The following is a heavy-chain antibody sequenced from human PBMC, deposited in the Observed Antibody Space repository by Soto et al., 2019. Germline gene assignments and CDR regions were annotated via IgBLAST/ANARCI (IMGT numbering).Heavy chain of an antibody. Sequence: GGSLRLSCAASGFTYSTYTMHWVRQAPGKGMEWVSYITSSSSTIYYADSVKGRFTISRDNAKNSLYLQMNSLRAEDTAMYYCARVVMGTTSSLEYWGQGTLVTVSS. D-gene: IGHD1-7*01. CDR1: GFTYSTYT. J-gene: IGHJ4*02. CDR3: ARVVMGTTSSLEY. CDR2: ITSSSSTI. V-gene: IGHV3-48*01.